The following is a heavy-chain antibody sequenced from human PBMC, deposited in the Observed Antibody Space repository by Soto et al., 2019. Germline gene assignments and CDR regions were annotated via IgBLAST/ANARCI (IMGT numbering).Heavy chain of an antibody. J-gene: IGHJ6*02. V-gene: IGHV4-59*01. Sequence: SETLSLTCTVSGGSISSYYWSWIRQPPGKGLEWIGYIYYSGSTNCNPSLKSRVTISVDTSKNQFSLKLSSVTAADTAVYYCARALYYGSGSLMVYYYYGMDVWGQGTTVTVSS. CDR2: IYYSGST. CDR1: GGSISSYY. D-gene: IGHD3-10*01. CDR3: ARALYYGSGSLMVYYYYGMDV.